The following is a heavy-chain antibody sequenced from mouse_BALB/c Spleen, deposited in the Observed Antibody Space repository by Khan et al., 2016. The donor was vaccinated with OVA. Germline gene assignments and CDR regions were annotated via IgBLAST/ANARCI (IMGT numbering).Heavy chain of an antibody. CDR3: AKGVWSYYYTLDY. J-gene: IGHJ4*01. V-gene: IGHV2-6-5*01. Sequence: VQLKESGPGLVAPSQNLSITCTVSGFSLSDYGVSWIRQPPGKGLEWLGVIWGGGSTYYNSVLKSRLSISKDNSKSQAFLKMSSLQSADTAMFYCAKGVWSYYYTLDYWGQGISVTVSA. CDR2: IWGGGST. CDR1: GFSLSDYG.